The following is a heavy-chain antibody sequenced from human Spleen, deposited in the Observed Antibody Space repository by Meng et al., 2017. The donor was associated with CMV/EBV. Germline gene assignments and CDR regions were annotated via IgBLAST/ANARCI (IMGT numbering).Heavy chain of an antibody. CDR2: ISWDGGRT. J-gene: IGHJ4*02. CDR1: GFTFDDYA. V-gene: IGHV3-43D*03. CDR3: AKDMNAEYSSSPGIDY. D-gene: IGHD6-6*01. Sequence: GGSLRLSCAASGFTFDDYAMHWVRQAPGKGLEWVSLISWDGGRTYYADSVKGRFTISRDNSKNSLYLQMNSLRAEDTALYYCAKDMNAEYSSSPGIDYWGQGTLVTVSS.